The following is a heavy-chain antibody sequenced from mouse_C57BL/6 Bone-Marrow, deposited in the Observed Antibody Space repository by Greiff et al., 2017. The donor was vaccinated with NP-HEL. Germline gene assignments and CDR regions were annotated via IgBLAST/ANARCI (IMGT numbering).Heavy chain of an antibody. V-gene: IGHV1-59*01. Sequence: QVQLKQPGAELVRPGTSVKLSCKASGYTFTSYWMHWVKQRPGQGLEWIGVIDPSDSYTNYNQKFKGKATLTVDTSSSTAYMQLSSLTSEDSAVYYCARCAYYFDYWGQGTTLTVSS. CDR2: IDPSDSYT. CDR3: ARCAYYFDY. J-gene: IGHJ2*01. CDR1: GYTFTSYW.